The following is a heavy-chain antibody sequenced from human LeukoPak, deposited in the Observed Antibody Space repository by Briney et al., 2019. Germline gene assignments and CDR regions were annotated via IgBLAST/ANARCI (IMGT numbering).Heavy chain of an antibody. CDR3: ARDPAYCSSTSCYTIEFDY. D-gene: IGHD2-2*02. CDR2: XXXXFGIA. J-gene: IGHJ4*02. Sequence: SVKVSCKASGGTFSSYAISWVRQAPGQGLEWXXXXXXXFGIANYAQKFQGRVTITADKSTSTAYMELSSLRSEDTAVYYCARDPAYCSSTSCYTIEFDYWGQGTLVTVSS. CDR1: GGTFSSYA. V-gene: IGHV1-69*10.